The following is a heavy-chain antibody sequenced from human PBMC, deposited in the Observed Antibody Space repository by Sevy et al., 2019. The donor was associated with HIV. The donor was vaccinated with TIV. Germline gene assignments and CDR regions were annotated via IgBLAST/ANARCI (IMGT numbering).Heavy chain of an antibody. CDR3: ARALLWFGEAWGY. CDR2: IRQDGSGK. J-gene: IGHJ4*02. CDR1: GFTFSSYW. Sequence: GGSLRLSCAASGFTFSSYWMSWVRQAPGKGLEWVANIRQDGSGKYYVDSVKGRFTISRDNAKNSLYLQMNSLRAEDTAVYYWARALLWFGEAWGYWGQGTLVTVS. V-gene: IGHV3-7*04. D-gene: IGHD3-10*01.